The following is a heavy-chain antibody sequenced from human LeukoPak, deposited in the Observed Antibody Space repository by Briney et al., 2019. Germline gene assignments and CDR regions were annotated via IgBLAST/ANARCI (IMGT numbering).Heavy chain of an antibody. CDR1: GFTFSSYW. CDR3: AREGRPAVGTDWFDP. J-gene: IGHJ5*02. CDR2: ISSSSSTI. D-gene: IGHD6-13*01. V-gene: IGHV3-48*02. Sequence: GGSLRLSCAASGFTFSSYWMHWVRQAPGKGLEWVSYISSSSSTIYYADSVKGRFTISRDNAKNSLYLQMNSLRDEDTAVYYCAREGRPAVGTDWFDPWGQGTLVTVSS.